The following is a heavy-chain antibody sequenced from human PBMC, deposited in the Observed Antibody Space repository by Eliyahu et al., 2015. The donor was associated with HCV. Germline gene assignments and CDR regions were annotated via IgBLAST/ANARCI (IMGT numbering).Heavy chain of an antibody. CDR3: ARDSHNQGSIGYAFDV. D-gene: IGHD2/OR15-2a*01. V-gene: IGHV3-33*01. Sequence: QVQLVESGGGVVQPGKSLRLSCRVSGFTFSTYGMHWVGQAPGKGLEWVAVIWADGKYSNYVDSVKGRFTISRDNHQNTLNLQMNSLRAEDTAVYYCARDSHNQGSIGYAFDVWGQGTMVTVSS. CDR2: IWADGKYS. CDR1: GFTFSTYG. J-gene: IGHJ3*01.